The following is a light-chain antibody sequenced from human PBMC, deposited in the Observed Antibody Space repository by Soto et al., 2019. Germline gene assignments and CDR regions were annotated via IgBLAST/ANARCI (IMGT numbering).Light chain of an antibody. V-gene: IGKV1-5*01. CDR3: QQYSSYPQT. CDR2: DAS. J-gene: IGKJ1*01. Sequence: DIHMTQSPSSLSACAEDRVTITCRASQIISTYLNWYEQKPGKAPKLLIYDASSLESGVPSRFSGSGSGTEFTLTICSLKPDAFATYYSQQYSSYPQTFGQGTKVDIK. CDR1: QIISTY.